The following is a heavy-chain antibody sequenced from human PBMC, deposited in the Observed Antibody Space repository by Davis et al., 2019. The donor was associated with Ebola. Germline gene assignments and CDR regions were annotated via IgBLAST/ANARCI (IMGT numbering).Heavy chain of an antibody. V-gene: IGHV3-11*06. J-gene: IGHJ6*03. Sequence: PGGSLRLSCAASGFTFSDYYMSWIRQAPGKGLEWVSYISSSRIYTNYADSVKGRFTISRDNAKNSLYLQMNSLRAEDTAVYYCARDPTEYSSSSIYYYYYMDVWGKGTTVTVSS. CDR1: GFTFSDYY. D-gene: IGHD6-6*01. CDR2: ISSSRIYT. CDR3: ARDPTEYSSSSIYYYYYMDV.